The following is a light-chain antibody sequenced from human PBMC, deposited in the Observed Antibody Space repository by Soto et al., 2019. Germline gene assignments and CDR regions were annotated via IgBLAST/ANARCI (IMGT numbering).Light chain of an antibody. CDR2: EVT. CDR1: NSDVGSYNL. V-gene: IGLV2-23*02. CDR3: FSYAGDSVYV. J-gene: IGLJ1*01. Sequence: QSVLTQPASVSGSPRQSITISCTGTNSDVGSYNLVSWFQQHRGKAPKLVIYEVTKRPSGVSDRFSGSKSGNTASLTISGLQAEDEADYYCFSYAGDSVYVFGTGTKVT.